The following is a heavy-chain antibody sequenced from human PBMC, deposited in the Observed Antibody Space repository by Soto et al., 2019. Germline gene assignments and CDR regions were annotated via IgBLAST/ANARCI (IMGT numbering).Heavy chain of an antibody. J-gene: IGHJ3*02. CDR2: IRRNGRSE. V-gene: IGHV3-23*01. D-gene: IGHD5-18*01. CDR1: GFTFSSFA. Sequence: GGSLRLSCAASGFTFSSFAMGWVRQATEKGLEWVACIRRNGRSEYYADSVKDRFTISRDNSRNTLDLQMNNLRTEDTGVYFCARDIYSYGSVGTPDIWGQGTMVTVSS. CDR3: ARDIYSYGSVGTPDI.